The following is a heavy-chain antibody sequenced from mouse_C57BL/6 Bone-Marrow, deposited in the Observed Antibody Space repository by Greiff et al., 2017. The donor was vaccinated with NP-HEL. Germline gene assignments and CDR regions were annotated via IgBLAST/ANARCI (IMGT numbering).Heavy chain of an antibody. D-gene: IGHD1-1*02. J-gene: IGHJ3*01. V-gene: IGHV6-3*01. CDR1: GSTFSNYW. CDR2: IRLKSDNYAT. CDR3: TDYGGFAY. Sequence: EVMLVESGGGLVQPGGSMKLSCVASGSTFSNYWMNWVRQSPEKGLEWVAQIRLKSDNYATHYAESVKGRFTISRDDSKSSVYLQMNNLRAEDTGIYYCTDYGGFAYWGQGTLVTVSA.